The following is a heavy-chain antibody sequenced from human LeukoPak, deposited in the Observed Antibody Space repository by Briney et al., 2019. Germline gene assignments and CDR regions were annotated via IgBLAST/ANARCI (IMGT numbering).Heavy chain of an antibody. D-gene: IGHD1-1*01. J-gene: IGHJ5*02. CDR1: GFSFSTYS. V-gene: IGHV3-21*01. CDR3: ARDAGGRTEREGWFDP. Sequence: GGSLRLSCAASGFSFSTYSMNWIRQAPGKGLEWVSSINSDSIWIYYADSVRGRFTISRDNARNSLYLQMNSLRVEDTAIYYCARDAGGRTEREGWFDPWGQGTLVTVSS. CDR2: INSDSIWI.